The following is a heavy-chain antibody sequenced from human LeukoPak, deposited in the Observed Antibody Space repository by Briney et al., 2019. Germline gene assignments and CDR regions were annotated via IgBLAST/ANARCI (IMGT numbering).Heavy chain of an antibody. D-gene: IGHD6-6*01. CDR1: GYNFTGYY. CDR3: AREYLEYSSSDPFDY. CDR2: INPNTGGT. V-gene: IGHV1-2*02. Sequence: ASVKVSCKASGYNFTGYYLHWVRQAPGQGLEWMGWINPNTGGTNYAQKFQGRVTMNRDTSISTAYMEVSRLTSDDTAVYYCAREYLEYSSSDPFDYWGQGTLVTVSS. J-gene: IGHJ4*02.